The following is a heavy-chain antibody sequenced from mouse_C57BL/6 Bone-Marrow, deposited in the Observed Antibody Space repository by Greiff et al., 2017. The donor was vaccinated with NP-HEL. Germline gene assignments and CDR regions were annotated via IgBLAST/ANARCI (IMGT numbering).Heavy chain of an antibody. CDR2: IYPRSGNT. D-gene: IGHD6-1*01. CDR3: ARGVPYEYDAMDY. Sequence: QVQLQQSGAELARPGASVKLSCKASGYTFTGYGISWVKQRTGQGLEWIGEIYPRSGNTYYNEKFKGKATLTADKSSSTAYMELRSLTSADAAVYFCARGVPYEYDAMDYWGQGTSVTVSS. J-gene: IGHJ4*01. CDR1: GYTFTGYG. V-gene: IGHV1-81*01.